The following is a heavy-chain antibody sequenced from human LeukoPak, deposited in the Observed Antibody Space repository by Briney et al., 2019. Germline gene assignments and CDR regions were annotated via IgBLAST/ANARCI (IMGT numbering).Heavy chain of an antibody. V-gene: IGHV4-59*01. CDR3: ARAEKAVTGTLDS. D-gene: IGHD6-19*01. CDR2: MYNRGST. Sequence: SETLSLTCTVSGDSISNYYWSWIRQSPGKELEWIGYMYNRGSTIYTPSLKSRVTISTDTSKSQFSLRLTSVTAADTAVYYCARAEKAVTGTLDSWGQGTLITVSS. J-gene: IGHJ4*02. CDR1: GDSISNYY.